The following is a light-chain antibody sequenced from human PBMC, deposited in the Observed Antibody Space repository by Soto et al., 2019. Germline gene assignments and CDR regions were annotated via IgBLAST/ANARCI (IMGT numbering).Light chain of an antibody. CDR2: AAS. Sequence: DIQMTQSPSSLSASVGDRVTITCRASQSINSNLNWYQQKPGKAPKVLIYAASSLQSGVPSRFSGSGSGTDFTLTISSLQPEDFATYLWQQSYSSPLTFGGGTKVEIK. J-gene: IGKJ4*01. CDR3: QQSYSSPLT. CDR1: QSINSN. V-gene: IGKV1-39*01.